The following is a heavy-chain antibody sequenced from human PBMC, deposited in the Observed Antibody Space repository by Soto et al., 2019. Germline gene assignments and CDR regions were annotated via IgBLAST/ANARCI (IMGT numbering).Heavy chain of an antibody. CDR1: GFTFSSYA. CDR3: AKGGSSSWLFDP. J-gene: IGHJ5*02. CDR2: ISGSGGST. V-gene: IGHV3-23*01. D-gene: IGHD6-13*01. Sequence: EVQLLESGGGLVQPGGSLRLSCAASGFTFSSYAMSWVRQAPGKGLEWVSAISGSGGSTYYADSVKGRFTISRDNSKNTLYLQMNSLRAEDTALYYCAKGGSSSWLFDPWGQGTLVTVSS.